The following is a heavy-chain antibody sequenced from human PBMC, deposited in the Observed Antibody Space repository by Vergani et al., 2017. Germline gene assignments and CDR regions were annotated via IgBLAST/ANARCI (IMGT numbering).Heavy chain of an antibody. Sequence: VQLVESGGGVVQPGRSLRLSCAASGFTFSSYGMHWVRQAPGKGLEWVSSISSSSSYIYYADSVKGRFTISRDNAKNSLYLQMNSLRAEDTAVYYCARDSRSSSWDNWFDPWGQGTLVTVSS. CDR1: GFTFSSYG. CDR2: ISSSSSYI. D-gene: IGHD6-13*01. CDR3: ARDSRSSSWDNWFDP. V-gene: IGHV3-21*01. J-gene: IGHJ5*02.